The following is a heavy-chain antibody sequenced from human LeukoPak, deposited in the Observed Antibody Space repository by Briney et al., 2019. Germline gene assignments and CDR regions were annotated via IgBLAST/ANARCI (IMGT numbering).Heavy chain of an antibody. D-gene: IGHD6-13*01. CDR2: INHSGST. CDR3: ARVLLSAGAAAGDY. V-gene: IGHV4-34*01. CDR1: GGSFSGYY. J-gene: IGHJ4*02. Sequence: PSETLSLTCAVYGGSFSGYYWSWIRQPPGKGLEWVGEINHSGSTNYNPSLKSRVAISVDTSKNQFSLKLSSVTAADTAVYYCARVLLSAGAAAGDYWGQGTLVTVSS.